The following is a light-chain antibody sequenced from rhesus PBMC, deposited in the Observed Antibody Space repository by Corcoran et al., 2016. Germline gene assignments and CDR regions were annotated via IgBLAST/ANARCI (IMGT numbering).Light chain of an antibody. CDR3: MQGTQLPLT. V-gene: IGKV2-78*01. Sequence: DIVMTQTPLSLPVTPGEPASISCRSSQSLLHSDGYTYLDWYLQKPGQSPQLLFFLGSKRASGVPVRFSGSGSGTYFKLKIRRVEAEDVGVYYCMQGTQLPLTFGGGTKVEIK. J-gene: IGKJ4*01. CDR2: LGS. CDR1: QSLLHSDGYTY.